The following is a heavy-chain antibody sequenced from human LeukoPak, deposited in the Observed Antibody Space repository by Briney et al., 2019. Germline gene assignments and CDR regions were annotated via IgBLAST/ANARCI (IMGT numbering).Heavy chain of an antibody. CDR1: GFTFNSYA. V-gene: IGHV3-23*01. CDR2: IFGSGGSA. Sequence: PGGSLRLSCAASGFTFNSYAMYWVRQAPGKGLEWVSGIFGSGGSAHYADSVKGRFTISRDNSKNTVYLQMDSLRVDDTVVYYCGKTTTGYSSGRYPGWPVDYWGQGTLVTVSS. D-gene: IGHD6-19*01. J-gene: IGHJ4*02. CDR3: GKTTTGYSSGRYPGWPVDY.